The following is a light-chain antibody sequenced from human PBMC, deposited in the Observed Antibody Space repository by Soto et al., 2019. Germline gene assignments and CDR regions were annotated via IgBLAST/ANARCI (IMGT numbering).Light chain of an antibody. V-gene: IGKV1-5*03. Sequence: QMTQSPSTLSASVGDGVTITCRASQSIGSGLAWYQQQPGKAPKLLIYKATNLQRGVSSRFSGSGSGTDFSLTISSLQPADSATYYCQQYHDFQYTFGQGTKLEI. CDR2: KAT. CDR1: QSIGSG. J-gene: IGKJ2*01. CDR3: QQYHDFQYT.